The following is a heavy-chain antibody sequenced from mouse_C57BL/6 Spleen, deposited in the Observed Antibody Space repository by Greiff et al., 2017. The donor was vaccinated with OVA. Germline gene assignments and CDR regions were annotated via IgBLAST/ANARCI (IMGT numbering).Heavy chain of an antibody. V-gene: IGHV5-4*03. J-gene: IGHJ2*01. Sequence: EVKLVESGGGLVKPGGSLKLSCAASGFTFSSYAMSWVRQTPEKRLAWVATISDGGSYTYYPDNVKGRFTISRDNAKNNLYLQMSHLKSEDTAMYDCASYYDTYFDYWGQGTTLTVSS. CDR3: ASYYDTYFDY. CDR2: ISDGGSYT. D-gene: IGHD1-1*02. CDR1: GFTFSSYA.